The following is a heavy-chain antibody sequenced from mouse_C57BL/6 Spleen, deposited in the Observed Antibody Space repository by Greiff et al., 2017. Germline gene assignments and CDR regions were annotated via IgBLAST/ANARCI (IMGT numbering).Heavy chain of an antibody. CDR3: AREPYGRYFDY. V-gene: IGHV1-61*01. CDR1: GYTFTSYW. Sequence: VQLQQPGAELVRPGSSVKLSCKASGYTFTSYWMDWVKQRPGQGLEWIGNIYPSDSETHYNQKFKDKATLTVDKSSSTAYMQLSSLTSEDSAVYYCAREPYGRYFDYWGQGTTLTVSS. D-gene: IGHD2-1*01. CDR2: IYPSDSET. J-gene: IGHJ2*01.